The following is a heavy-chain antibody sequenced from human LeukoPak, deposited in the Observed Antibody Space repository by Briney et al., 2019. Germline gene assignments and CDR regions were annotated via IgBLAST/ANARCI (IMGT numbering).Heavy chain of an antibody. D-gene: IGHD3-3*01. CDR1: GFTYSHNG. Sequence: GGSLRLSCVASGFTYSHNGVHWVRHAPGKGLEWVAFIQYDGNTIFYADSVKGRFTISRDNSKNTLYLQMNSLRTDDTAVYYCGKEQSGSYVHEFDPWGQGTVVTVSS. J-gene: IGHJ5*02. CDR2: IQYDGNTI. CDR3: GKEQSGSYVHEFDP. V-gene: IGHV3-30*02.